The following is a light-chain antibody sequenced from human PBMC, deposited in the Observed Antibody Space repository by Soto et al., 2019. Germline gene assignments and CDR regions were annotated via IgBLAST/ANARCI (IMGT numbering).Light chain of an antibody. CDR3: QQYGSSIT. J-gene: IGKJ5*01. Sequence: IVLRHSPGTLSLSQGERATLSCRASQSVSSSYLAWYQQKPGQAPRLLIYGASSRATGIPDRFSGSGSGTDFTLTISRLEPEDFAVYYCQQYGSSITFGQGTRLEIK. V-gene: IGKV3-20*01. CDR1: QSVSSSY. CDR2: GAS.